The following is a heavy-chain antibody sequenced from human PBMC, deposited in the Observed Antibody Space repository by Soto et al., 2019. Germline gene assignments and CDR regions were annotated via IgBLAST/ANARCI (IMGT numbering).Heavy chain of an antibody. CDR1: GGSFSGYY. CDR3: ARPPTASLDAFDI. CDR2: IFYSGST. Sequence: PSETLSLTCAVYGGSFSGYYWGWIRQPPGKGLEWIGSIFYSGSTYHNPSLKSRVTISVDTSKNQFSLKLSSVTAADTAVYYCARPPTASLDAFDIWGQGTMVTVSS. V-gene: IGHV4-34*12. J-gene: IGHJ3*02.